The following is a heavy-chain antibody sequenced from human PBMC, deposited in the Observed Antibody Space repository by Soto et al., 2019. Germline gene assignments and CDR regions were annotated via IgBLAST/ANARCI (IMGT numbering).Heavy chain of an antibody. CDR2: IYYSGST. D-gene: IGHD5-18*01. CDR3: ESIERIQLWASGWFDP. J-gene: IGHJ5*02. V-gene: IGHV4-59*01. Sequence: PSETLSLTCTVSGGSISSYYWSWIRQPPGKGLEWIGYIYYSGSTNYNPSLKSRVTISVDTSKNQFSLKLSSVTAAATAVYYCESIERIQLWASGWFDPWGQGTLVTVSS. CDR1: GGSISSYY.